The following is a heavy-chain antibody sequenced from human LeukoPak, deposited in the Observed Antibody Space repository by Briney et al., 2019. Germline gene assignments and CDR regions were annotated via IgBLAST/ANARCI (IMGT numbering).Heavy chain of an antibody. V-gene: IGHV3-23*01. J-gene: IGHJ4*02. D-gene: IGHD3-22*01. CDR2: ISGSGGST. Sequence: AGGSLRLSCAASGFTFSSYSMNWVRQAPGKGLEWVSAISGSGGSTYYADSVKGRFTISRDNSKNTLYLQMNSLRAEDTAVYYCAKVHLDSSGYYYPLYYFDYWGQGTLVTVSS. CDR3: AKVHLDSSGYYYPLYYFDY. CDR1: GFTFSSYS.